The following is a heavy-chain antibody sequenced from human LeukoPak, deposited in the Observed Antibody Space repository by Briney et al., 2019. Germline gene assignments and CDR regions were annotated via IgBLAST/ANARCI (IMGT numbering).Heavy chain of an antibody. CDR3: ARDSSEFRSLIPH. CDR2: IIPIFGTA. V-gene: IGHV1-69*13. CDR1: GGTFSSHA. Sequence: SVRVSCKASGGTFSSHAISWVRQAPGQGLEWMGGIIPIFGTAKYAQKFQGRVTISADESTSTAYMELSSLRSEDTAVYYCARDSSEFRSLIPHWGQGTLVTVSS. J-gene: IGHJ1*01. D-gene: IGHD2-21*01.